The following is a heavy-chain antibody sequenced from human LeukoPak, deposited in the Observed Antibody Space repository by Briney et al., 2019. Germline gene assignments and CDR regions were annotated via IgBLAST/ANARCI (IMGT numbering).Heavy chain of an antibody. CDR2: IYYSGST. D-gene: IGHD2-2*02. V-gene: IGHV4-61*01. CDR3: ARDCSTTNCYRY. CDR1: GGSISSGSYY. J-gene: IGHJ4*02. Sequence: PSQTLSLTCTVSGGSISSGSYYWSWIRQPPGKGLEWIGYIYYSGSTNYNPSLKSRVTISIDTSKNQFSLKLSSATAADTAVYYCARDCSTTNCYRYWGQGTLVTVSS.